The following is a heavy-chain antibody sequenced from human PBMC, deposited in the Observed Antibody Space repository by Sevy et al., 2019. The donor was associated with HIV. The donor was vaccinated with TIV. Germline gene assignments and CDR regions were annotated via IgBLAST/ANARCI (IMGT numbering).Heavy chain of an antibody. J-gene: IGHJ4*02. V-gene: IGHV3-30-3*01. CDR1: GFTFSSYA. CDR3: ARERWAVADSDY. Sequence: GGSLRLSCAASGFTFSSYAMHWVRQAPGKGLEWVAVISYDGSNKYYADSVKGRFTISRDNSKNTLYLQMNSLRAEDTAVYYCARERWAVADSDYWGQGTLVTVSS. D-gene: IGHD6-19*01. CDR2: ISYDGSNK.